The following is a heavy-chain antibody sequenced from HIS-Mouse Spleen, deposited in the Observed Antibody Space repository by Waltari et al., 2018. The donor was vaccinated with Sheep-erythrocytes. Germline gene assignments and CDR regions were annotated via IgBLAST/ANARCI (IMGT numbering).Heavy chain of an antibody. V-gene: IGHV4-34*01. CDR1: GGSSSGYY. Sequence: QVQLQQWGAGRLKPSETLSLPCAVYGGSSSGYYWSWIRQPPGQGLEWIGEINHSGSTNYNPSLKSRVTISVDTSKNQFSLKLSSVTAADTAVYYCARGPRTGAHNYWYFDLWGRGTLVTVSS. J-gene: IGHJ2*01. CDR2: INHSGST. D-gene: IGHD7-27*01. CDR3: ARGPRTGAHNYWYFDL.